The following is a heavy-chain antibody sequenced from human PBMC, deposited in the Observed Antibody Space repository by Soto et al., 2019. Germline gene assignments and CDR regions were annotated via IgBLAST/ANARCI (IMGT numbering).Heavy chain of an antibody. Sequence: EVQLVESGGGLVKPGGSLRLSCAASGFTFSSYSMNWVRRAPGKGLEWVSSISSSSSYIYYADSVKGRFTISRDNAKNSLYLQMNSLRAEDTAVYYCAREKGEYSSSLDQNYYYYYGMDVWGQGTTVTVSS. J-gene: IGHJ6*02. V-gene: IGHV3-21*01. D-gene: IGHD6-6*01. CDR1: GFTFSSYS. CDR2: ISSSSSYI. CDR3: AREKGEYSSSLDQNYYYYYGMDV.